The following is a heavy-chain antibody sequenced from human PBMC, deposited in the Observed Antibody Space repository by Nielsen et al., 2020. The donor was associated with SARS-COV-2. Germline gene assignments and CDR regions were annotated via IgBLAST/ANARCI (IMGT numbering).Heavy chain of an antibody. V-gene: IGHV3-9*01. Sequence: SLKISCAASGFTFDDYAMHWVRQAPGKGLEWVSGISWNSGSIGYADSVKGRFTISRDNAKNSLYLQMNSLRAEDTALYYCAKGAIGYSYGSDAFDIWGQGTMVTVSS. CDR3: AKGAIGYSYGSDAFDI. CDR2: ISWNSGSI. CDR1: GFTFDDYA. D-gene: IGHD5-18*01. J-gene: IGHJ3*02.